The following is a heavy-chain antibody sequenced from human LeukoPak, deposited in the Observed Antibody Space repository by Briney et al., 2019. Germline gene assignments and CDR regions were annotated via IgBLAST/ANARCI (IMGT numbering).Heavy chain of an antibody. CDR1: GFTFSSYG. Sequence: GGSLRLSCAASGFTFSSYGMHWVRQAPGKGLEWVAFIRYDGSNKYYADSVKGRFTISRDNSRNTLYLQMNSLRADDTAVYYCAKADGYNSYYFDYWGQGTLVTVSS. D-gene: IGHD5-24*01. J-gene: IGHJ4*02. CDR2: IRYDGSNK. V-gene: IGHV3-30*02. CDR3: AKADGYNSYYFDY.